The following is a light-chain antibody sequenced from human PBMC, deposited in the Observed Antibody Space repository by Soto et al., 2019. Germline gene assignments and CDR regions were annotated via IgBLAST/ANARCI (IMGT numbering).Light chain of an antibody. V-gene: IGKV3-11*01. CDR1: QSVSNY. CDR2: DAS. Sequence: EGVLSQSLATLSLTPGERATLSCRASQSVSNYLAWYQQKPGQAPRLLVYDASNRATGIPARFSGSGSGTDFTLTISSLEPEDFAVYYCQQSSNWPPITFGQGTRLEN. J-gene: IGKJ5*01. CDR3: QQSSNWPPIT.